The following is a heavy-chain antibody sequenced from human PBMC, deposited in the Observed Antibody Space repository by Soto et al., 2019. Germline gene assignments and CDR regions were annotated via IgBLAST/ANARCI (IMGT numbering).Heavy chain of an antibody. J-gene: IGHJ6*03. V-gene: IGHV4-59*01. CDR3: ARGSKRHYYYYMDV. CDR2: IYYSGST. CDR1: GGSISSYY. Sequence: SETLSLTCTVSGGSISSYYWSWIRQPPGKGLEWIGYIYYSGSTNYNPSLKSRVTISVDTSKNQFSLKLSSVTAADTAVYYCARGSKRHYYYYMDVWGKGTTVTVSS.